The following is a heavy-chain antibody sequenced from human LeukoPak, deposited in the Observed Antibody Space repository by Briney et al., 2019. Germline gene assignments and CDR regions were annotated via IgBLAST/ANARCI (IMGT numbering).Heavy chain of an antibody. Sequence: VASVKVSCKASGGTFSSYAISWVRQAPGQGLEWMGGIIPIFGTANYAQKLQGRVTITADESTSTAYMELSSLRSEDTAVYYCASRALGYSSGWYHCWGQGTLVTVSS. V-gene: IGHV1-69*01. CDR2: IIPIFGTA. CDR3: ASRALGYSSGWYHC. D-gene: IGHD6-19*01. J-gene: IGHJ4*02. CDR1: GGTFSSYA.